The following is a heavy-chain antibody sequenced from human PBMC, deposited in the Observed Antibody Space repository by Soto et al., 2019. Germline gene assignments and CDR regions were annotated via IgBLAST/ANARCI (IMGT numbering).Heavy chain of an antibody. J-gene: IGHJ6*02. CDR2: IYYSGST. CDR1: GGSISSSSYY. CDR3: ARLEGVPVVAATRNYYYGMDV. V-gene: IGHV4-39*01. D-gene: IGHD2-15*01. Sequence: SETLSLTCTASGGSISSSSYYRGWIRQPPGKGLEWIGSIYYSGSTYYNPSLKSRVTISVDTSKNQFSLKLSSVTAADTAVYYCARLEGVPVVAATRNYYYGMDVWGQGTKVTVSS.